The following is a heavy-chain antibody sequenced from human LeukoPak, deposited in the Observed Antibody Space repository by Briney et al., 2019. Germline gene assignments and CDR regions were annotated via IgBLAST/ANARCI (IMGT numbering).Heavy chain of an antibody. Sequence: ASVKVSCKASGYTFTGYYMHWVRQAPGQGLEWMGWINPNNGGTNYAQKFQGRVTMTRDTSISTAYMELSRLRSDDTAVYYCARESSLSGYSSDAFDIWGQGTMVTVS. CDR3: ARESSLSGYSSDAFDI. J-gene: IGHJ3*02. D-gene: IGHD3-22*01. CDR1: GYTFTGYY. CDR2: INPNNGGT. V-gene: IGHV1-2*02.